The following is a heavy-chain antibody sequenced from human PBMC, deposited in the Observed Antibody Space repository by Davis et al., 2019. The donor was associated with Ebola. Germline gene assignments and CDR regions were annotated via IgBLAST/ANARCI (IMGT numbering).Heavy chain of an antibody. J-gene: IGHJ5*02. CDR2: IYYSGST. Sequence: MPSETLSLTCTVSGGSISSSSYYWGWIRQPPGKGLEWIGSIYYSGSTYYNPSLKSRVTISVDTSKNQFSLKLSSVTAADTAVYYCASPLGSRVGNWFDPWGQGTLVTVSS. CDR3: ASPLGSRVGNWFDP. V-gene: IGHV4-39*01. CDR1: GGSISSSSYY. D-gene: IGHD7-27*01.